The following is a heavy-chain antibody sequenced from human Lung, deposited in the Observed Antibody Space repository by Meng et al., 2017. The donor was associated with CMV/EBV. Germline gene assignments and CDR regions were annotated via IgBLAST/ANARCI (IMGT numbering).Heavy chain of an antibody. Sequence: GGSXRLXXAASGFTFSSYGMHWVRQAPGKGLEWVAFIRYDGSNKYYADSVKGRFTISRDNSKNTLYLQMNSLRAEDTAVYYCAKVVRLGYCSSTSCPARSYYYYGMDVWXQGTXVTVSS. CDR1: GFTFSSYG. CDR2: IRYDGSNK. D-gene: IGHD2-2*01. CDR3: AKVVRLGYCSSTSCPARSYYYYGMDV. J-gene: IGHJ6*02. V-gene: IGHV3-30*02.